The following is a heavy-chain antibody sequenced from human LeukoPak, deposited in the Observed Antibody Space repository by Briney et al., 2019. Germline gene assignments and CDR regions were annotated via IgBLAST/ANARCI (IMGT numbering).Heavy chain of an antibody. Sequence: SETLSLTCAVYGGSFSGYYWSWIRQPPGKGLEWIGEINHSGSTNFNPSLKSRVTISVDTSKNQFSLKLSSVTAADTAVYYCARGPLRSGYYRPNWFDPWGQGTLVTVSS. CDR2: INHSGST. CDR1: GGSFSGYY. CDR3: ARGPLRSGYYRPNWFDP. D-gene: IGHD3-3*01. V-gene: IGHV4-34*01. J-gene: IGHJ5*02.